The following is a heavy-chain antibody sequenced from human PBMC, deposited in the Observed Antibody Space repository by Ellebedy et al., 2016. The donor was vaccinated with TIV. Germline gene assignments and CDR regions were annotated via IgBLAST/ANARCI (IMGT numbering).Heavy chain of an antibody. Sequence: SETLSLTXTVSGGSISSSSYYWGWIRQPPGKGLEWIGSIYYSGSTYYNPSLKSRVTISVDTSKNQFSLKLSSVTAADTAVYYCARHFGGYDPPDYWGQGTLVTVSS. CDR3: ARHFGGYDPPDY. CDR1: GGSISSSSYY. J-gene: IGHJ4*02. D-gene: IGHD3-16*01. CDR2: IYYSGST. V-gene: IGHV4-39*01.